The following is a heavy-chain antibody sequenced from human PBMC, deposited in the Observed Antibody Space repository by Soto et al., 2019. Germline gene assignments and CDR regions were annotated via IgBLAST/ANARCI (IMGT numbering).Heavy chain of an antibody. CDR2: INHSGST. D-gene: IGHD5-12*01. CDR1: GGSFSGYY. J-gene: IGHJ4*02. CDR3: ARGGWLRSYYFDY. V-gene: IGHV4-34*01. Sequence: QVQLQQWGAGLLKPSETLSLTCAVYGGSFSGYYWSWIRQPPGKGLEWIGEINHSGSTNYNPSLKTGVTISVDTSKNQFSLQLGSVTAADTAVYYCARGGWLRSYYFDYWGQGTLVTVSS.